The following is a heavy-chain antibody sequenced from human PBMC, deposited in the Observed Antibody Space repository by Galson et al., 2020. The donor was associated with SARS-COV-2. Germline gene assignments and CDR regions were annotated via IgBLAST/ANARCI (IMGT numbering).Heavy chain of an antibody. D-gene: IGHD6-13*01. CDR1: GGSVSSGTYY. CDR3: ASWYGYCDY. CDR2: IYYSGST. J-gene: IGHJ4*02. V-gene: IGHV4-61*01. Sequence: PSETLSLTCNVSGGSVSSGTYYWSWIRQPPGKGLEWIGYIYYSGSTNKNPSLKSRVTISLDTSKNQFSLKLSSVTAADTAVYYCASWYGYCDYWGQGTLVTVSS.